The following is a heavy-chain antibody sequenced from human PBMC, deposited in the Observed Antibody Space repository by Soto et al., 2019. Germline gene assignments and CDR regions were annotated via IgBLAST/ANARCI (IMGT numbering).Heavy chain of an antibody. Sequence: QVQLVQSGAEVKKPGSSVKVSCKASGGTFSSYAISWVRQAPGQGLEWMGGIIPIFGTANYAQKFQGRVTITGDDSTSTAYVEMSRLRSEDKGVSYCATAKGLVRSSAYDEESYYSYDIDVWGQGTTVTVSS. D-gene: IGHD5-12*01. CDR3: ATAKGLVRSSAYDEESYYSYDIDV. J-gene: IGHJ6*02. V-gene: IGHV1-69*01. CDR1: GGTFSSYA. CDR2: IIPIFGTA.